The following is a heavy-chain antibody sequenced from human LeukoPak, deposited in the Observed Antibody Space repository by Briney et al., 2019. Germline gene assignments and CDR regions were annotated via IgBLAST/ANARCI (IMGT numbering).Heavy chain of an antibody. CDR3: ARREGKTTTTVTAYYMDV. J-gene: IGHJ6*03. CDR1: GGSLSGYY. CDR2: INHSGSN. V-gene: IGHV4-34*01. Sequence: SETLSLTCAVYGGSLSGYYWSWMRQPPGKGVEWIGEINHSGSNNYNPSIKSRVTISVDTSKNQFSLKLSSVTAADTAVYYCARREGKTTTTVTAYYMDVWGKGTTVTISS. D-gene: IGHD4-17*01.